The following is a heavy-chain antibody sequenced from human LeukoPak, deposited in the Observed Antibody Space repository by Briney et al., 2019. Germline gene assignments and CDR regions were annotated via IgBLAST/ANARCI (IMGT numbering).Heavy chain of an antibody. J-gene: IGHJ4*02. Sequence: GESLKISCKGSGYSFTSHWIGWVRQMPGKGLEWMGIIYPGDSDTRYSPSFQGQVTISADKSISTAYLQWSSLKASDTAMYYCARQSGGAYDFWSGYPHFDYWGQGTLVTVSS. V-gene: IGHV5-51*01. CDR1: GYSFTSHW. CDR3: ARQSGGAYDFWSGYPHFDY. CDR2: IYPGDSDT. D-gene: IGHD3-3*01.